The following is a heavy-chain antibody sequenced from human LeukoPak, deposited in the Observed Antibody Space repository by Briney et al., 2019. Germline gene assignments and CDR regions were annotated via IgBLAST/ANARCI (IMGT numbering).Heavy chain of an antibody. J-gene: IGHJ4*02. CDR1: GVTFSSYA. CDR2: IIPIFGTA. D-gene: IGHD5-18*01. CDR3: ARVGGYSYGSSFDY. Sequence: SVKVSCKASGVTFSSYAISWVRQAPGQGLEWMGGIIPIFGTANYAQKFQGRVTITADESTSTAYMELSSLRSEDTAVYYCARVGGYSYGSSFDYWGQGTLVTVSS. V-gene: IGHV1-69*13.